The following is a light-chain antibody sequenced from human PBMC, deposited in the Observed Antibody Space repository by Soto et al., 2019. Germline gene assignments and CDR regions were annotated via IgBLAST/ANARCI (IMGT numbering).Light chain of an antibody. CDR1: QSISSY. CDR3: QQSYSAPWT. Sequence: DIQMTQSPSSLSASVGDRVTITCRASQSISSYVNWYQQKPGKAPKVLIYAASTLRSGVPSRFSGSGSGTDFTLTISGLQDEDFATYHCQQSYSAPWTFGQGTKV. J-gene: IGKJ1*01. V-gene: IGKV1-39*01. CDR2: AAS.